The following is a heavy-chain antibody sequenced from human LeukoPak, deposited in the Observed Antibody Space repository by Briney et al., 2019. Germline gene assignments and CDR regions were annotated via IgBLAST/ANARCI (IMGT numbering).Heavy chain of an antibody. J-gene: IGHJ1*01. CDR3: ARDFVGADSSGYEEYFQH. CDR2: IYSGGST. Sequence: GGSLRLSCAASGFTVSSNYMSWVRQAPGKGLEWVSVIYSGGSTYYADSAKGRFTISRDNSKNTLYLQMNSLRAEDTAVYYCARDFVGADSSGYEEYFQHWGQGTLVTVSS. V-gene: IGHV3-53*01. CDR1: GFTVSSNY. D-gene: IGHD3-22*01.